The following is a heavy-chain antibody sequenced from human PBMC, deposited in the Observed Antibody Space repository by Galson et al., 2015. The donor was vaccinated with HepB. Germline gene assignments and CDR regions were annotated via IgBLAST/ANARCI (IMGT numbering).Heavy chain of an antibody. CDR1: GFTFSSYA. V-gene: IGHV3-23*01. Sequence: SLRLSCAASGFTFSSYAMTWVRQAPGKGLEWVSAISGSGGSTYYADSVKGRFTISRDNSKNTLYLQMNSLRSDDTAVYYCARLPLTYYYDSSGYNFPFDYWGQGTLVTVSS. D-gene: IGHD3-22*01. CDR2: ISGSGGST. CDR3: ARLPLTYYYDSSGYNFPFDY. J-gene: IGHJ4*02.